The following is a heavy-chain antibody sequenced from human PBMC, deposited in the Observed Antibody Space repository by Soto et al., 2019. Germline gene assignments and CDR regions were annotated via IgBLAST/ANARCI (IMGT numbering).Heavy chain of an antibody. CDR2: IYYSGST. Sequence: LSLTCTVSGTSISTTDYYWGWIRQPPGKGLEWIGYIYYSGSTYYNPSLKSRVTISLDTSKNQFSLKLSSVTAADTAVYYCAREFRPFYDNSGYSDYWGQGTLVTVSS. J-gene: IGHJ4*02. D-gene: IGHD3-22*01. CDR1: GTSISTTDYY. CDR3: AREFRPFYDNSGYSDY. V-gene: IGHV4-30-4*08.